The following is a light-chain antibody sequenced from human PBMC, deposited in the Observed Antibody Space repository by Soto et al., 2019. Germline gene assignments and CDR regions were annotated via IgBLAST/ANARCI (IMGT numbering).Light chain of an antibody. CDR1: QSVLYSSNNKNY. V-gene: IGKV4-1*01. CDR2: CAS. J-gene: IGKJ1*01. CDR3: QQYNSTPPT. Sequence: DIVMTQSPDALAVSLGERATINCKSSQSVLYSSNNKNYLAWYQQKPGQPPKLLIYCASTRESGVPDRFSGSGSGTDFTLTISSLQAEDVAIYYCQQYNSTPPTFGQGTKVEIK.